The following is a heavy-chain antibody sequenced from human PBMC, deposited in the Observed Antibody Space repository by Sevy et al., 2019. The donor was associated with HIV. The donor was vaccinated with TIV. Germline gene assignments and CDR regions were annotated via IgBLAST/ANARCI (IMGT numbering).Heavy chain of an antibody. Sequence: GSLRLSCTVSGGSISTYYWSWIRQPPGKGLEWIGEISYTGTTNYNPSLQSRVTLSVDTSRNQFSLTLSSVTAADTAFYYCARQGTRGSYPIWGQGTLVTVSS. J-gene: IGHJ4*02. D-gene: IGHD1-26*01. CDR1: GGSISTYY. CDR2: ISYTGTT. CDR3: ARQGTRGSYPI. V-gene: IGHV4-59*08.